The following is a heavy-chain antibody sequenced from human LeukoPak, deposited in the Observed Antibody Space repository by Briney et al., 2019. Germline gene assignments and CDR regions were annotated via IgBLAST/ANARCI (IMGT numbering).Heavy chain of an antibody. J-gene: IGHJ6*02. CDR1: GYTFTGYY. Sequence: GASVKVSCKASGYTFTGYYMHWVRQAPGQGLEWMGWINPNSGGTNYAQKLQGWVTMTRDTSISTAYMELSRLRSDDTAVYYCARERRYHYYGMDVWGQGTTVTVSS. CDR2: INPNSGGT. D-gene: IGHD1-14*01. V-gene: IGHV1-2*04. CDR3: ARERRYHYYGMDV.